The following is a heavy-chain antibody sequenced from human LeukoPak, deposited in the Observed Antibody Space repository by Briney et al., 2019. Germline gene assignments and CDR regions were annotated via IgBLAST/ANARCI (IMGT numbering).Heavy chain of an antibody. V-gene: IGHV4-34*01. J-gene: IGHJ5*02. D-gene: IGHD2-2*01. CDR2: INHSGST. Sequence: SETLSLTCAVYGGSFSGYYWSWIRQPPGKGLEWIGEINHSGSTNYNPSLKSRVTISVDTSKNQFPPKLSSVTAADTAVYYCARDQGFFDPWGQGTLVTVSS. CDR1: GGSFSGYY. CDR3: ARDQGFFDP.